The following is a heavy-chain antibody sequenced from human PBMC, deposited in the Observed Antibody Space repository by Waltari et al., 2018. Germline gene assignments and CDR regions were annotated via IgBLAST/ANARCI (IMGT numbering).Heavy chain of an antibody. J-gene: IGHJ5*02. CDR2: TSYIGST. CDR1: GGSISSSNYY. D-gene: IGHD3-22*01. V-gene: IGHV4-39*01. Sequence: QLQLQESGPGLVKPSETLSLTCTVSGGSISSSNYYWGWIRQPPGKGLEWIVITSYIGSTSYNPSLKSRFTISVATSKDQFYLKLISVTAAYTALHYCARSGYYDSSGYYWWFDPWGQGTLVTVSS. CDR3: ARSGYYDSSGYYWWFDP.